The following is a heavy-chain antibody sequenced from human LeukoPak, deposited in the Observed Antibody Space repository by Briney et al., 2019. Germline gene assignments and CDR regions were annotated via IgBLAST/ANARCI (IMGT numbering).Heavy chain of an antibody. CDR3: ARVPGLLSEFDY. J-gene: IGHJ4*02. V-gene: IGHV1-2*02. CDR2: INPNSGGT. CDR1: GYTFTDYY. Sequence: ASVKVSCKASGYTFTDYYMHWVRQAPGPGLEWMGWINPNSGGTNYAQKFQGGVTMTRDTSISTAYMELSRLRSDDTAVYYCARVPGLLSEFDYWGQGTLVTVSS. D-gene: IGHD2/OR15-2a*01.